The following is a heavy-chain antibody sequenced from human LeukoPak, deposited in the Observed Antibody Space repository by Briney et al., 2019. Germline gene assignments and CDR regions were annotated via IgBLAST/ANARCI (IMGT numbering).Heavy chain of an antibody. V-gene: IGHV4-59*01. J-gene: IGHJ4*02. Sequence: KPSETLSLTCTVSGGSISSYYGSWIRQPPGKGLEWIGYIYYSGSTNYNPSLKSRVTISVDTSKNQFSLKLSSVTAADTAVYYCARDRLGSGTYTDYWGQGTLVTVSS. D-gene: IGHD3-10*01. CDR1: GGSISSYY. CDR2: IYYSGST. CDR3: ARDRLGSGTYTDY.